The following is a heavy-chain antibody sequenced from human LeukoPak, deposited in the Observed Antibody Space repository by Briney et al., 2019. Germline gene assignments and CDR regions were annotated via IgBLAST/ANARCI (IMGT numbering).Heavy chain of an antibody. CDR2: SGSGGST. J-gene: IGHJ4*02. Sequence: GGSLRLSCAASGFTFSSYAMRWVRQAPGKGLEWVSGSGSGGSTYYADSVKGRFSISRDNSKDTLHLQMNSLRAEDTAVYYCAKATSASGYDYVFDYWGQGTLVTVSS. D-gene: IGHD5-12*01. CDR3: AKATSASGYDYVFDY. V-gene: IGHV3-23*01. CDR1: GFTFSSYA.